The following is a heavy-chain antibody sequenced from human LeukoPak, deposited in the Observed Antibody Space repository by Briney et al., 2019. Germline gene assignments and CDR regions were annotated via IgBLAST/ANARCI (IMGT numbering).Heavy chain of an antibody. V-gene: IGHV3-49*03. CDR1: GFTFGDYA. Sequence: GGSLRLSCTASGFTFGDYAMSWFRQAPGKGLEWVGFIRSKAYGGTTEYAASVKGRFTISRDDSKSIAYLQMNSLKTEDTAVYYCTRGGYDSSGYYWTAYYFDYWGQGTLVTVSS. J-gene: IGHJ4*02. CDR2: IRSKAYGGTT. CDR3: TRGGYDSSGYYWTAYYFDY. D-gene: IGHD3-22*01.